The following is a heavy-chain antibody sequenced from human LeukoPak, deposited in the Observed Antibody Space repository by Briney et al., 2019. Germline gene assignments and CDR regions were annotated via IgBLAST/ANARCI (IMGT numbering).Heavy chain of an antibody. CDR3: ARGKRVVAAEWYYYYYGMDV. Sequence: ASVKVSCKASGYTFTSYDINWVRQATGQGLEWMGWMNPNSGNTGYAQKFQGRVTMTRNTSISTAYMELSSLRSEDTAVYYCARGKRVVAAEWYYYYYGMDVWGQGTTATVSS. CDR2: MNPNSGNT. CDR1: GYTFTSYD. J-gene: IGHJ6*02. D-gene: IGHD2-15*01. V-gene: IGHV1-8*01.